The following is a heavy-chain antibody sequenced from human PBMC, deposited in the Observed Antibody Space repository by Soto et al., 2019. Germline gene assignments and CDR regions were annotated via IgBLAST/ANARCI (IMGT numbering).Heavy chain of an antibody. D-gene: IGHD6-19*01. Sequence: VQLVQSWAEVKQPGSSVTVSCPASGVTFSSYAISWVRQAPGHGLEWMVGIIPIFGTANYAQKFQGRVTITAAESTSTAYMELGSLRSEDTAVYDGAREQGAGAGTGCYLDLWGRGTLVTVSS. CDR3: AREQGAGAGTGCYLDL. V-gene: IGHV1-69*01. CDR1: GVTFSSYA. CDR2: IIPIFGTA. J-gene: IGHJ2*01.